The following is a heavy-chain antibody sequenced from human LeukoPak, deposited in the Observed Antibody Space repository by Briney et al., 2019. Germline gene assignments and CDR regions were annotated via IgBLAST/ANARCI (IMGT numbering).Heavy chain of an antibody. CDR3: ARQPGSRWYAGAFDI. CDR2: IKHGGGT. D-gene: IGHD6-13*01. J-gene: IGHJ3*02. CDR1: GASFSAYF. Sequence: SETLSLTCGVYGASFSAYFWNWVRQSPGKGLEWIGEIKHGGGTNYNPYLMGRVTISVDTSKNQFSLKLSSVTAADTAVYYCARQPGSRWYAGAFDIWGQGTMVTVSS. V-gene: IGHV4-34*01.